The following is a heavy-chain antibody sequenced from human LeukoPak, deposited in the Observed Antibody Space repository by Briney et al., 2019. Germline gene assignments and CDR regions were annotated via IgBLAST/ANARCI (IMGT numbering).Heavy chain of an antibody. CDR2: IKEDGREK. D-gene: IGHD1-14*01. CDR1: GFTFSSYW. CDR3: ARLFYHSAEY. J-gene: IGHJ4*02. Sequence: PGGSLRLSCAASGFTFSSYWMSWVRQAPGKGLEWVANIKEDGREKYYVDSVKGRFTTSRDNAKNSLYLQMNSLRPEDTAVYYCARLFYHSAEYCGQGTLVTVSS. V-gene: IGHV3-7*01.